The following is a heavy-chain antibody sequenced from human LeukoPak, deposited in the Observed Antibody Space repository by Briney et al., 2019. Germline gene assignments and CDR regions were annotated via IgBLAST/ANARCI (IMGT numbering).Heavy chain of an antibody. CDR3: ARDPRYYDSSGSPYDY. D-gene: IGHD3-22*01. CDR1: GFTFSSYW. J-gene: IGHJ4*02. Sequence: GVLRLSCAASGFTFSSYWMSWVRQALGKGLEWVSGINWNGGSTGYADSVKGRFTISRDNAKNSLYLQMNSLRAEDTALYYCARDPRYYDSSGSPYDYWGQGALVTVSS. CDR2: INWNGGST. V-gene: IGHV3-20*04.